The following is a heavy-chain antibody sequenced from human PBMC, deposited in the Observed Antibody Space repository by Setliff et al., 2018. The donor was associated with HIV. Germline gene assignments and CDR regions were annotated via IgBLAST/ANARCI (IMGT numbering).Heavy chain of an antibody. CDR3: ARVGTSGFRSDFHFDY. J-gene: IGHJ4*02. D-gene: IGHD2-8*01. CDR2: ISAGNGNT. CDR1: GYSFTSYG. Sequence: ASVKVSCKASGYSFTSYGISWVRQAPGQGLEWMGWISAGNGNTKYSQKFQDRVTITRDTSASTGYMEVRRLRSDDTAVYYCARVGTSGFRSDFHFDYWGQGTLVTVSS. V-gene: IGHV1-18*01.